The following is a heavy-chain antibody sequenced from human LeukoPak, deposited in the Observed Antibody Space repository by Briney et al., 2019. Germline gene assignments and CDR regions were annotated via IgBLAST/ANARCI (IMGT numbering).Heavy chain of an antibody. Sequence: GGSLRPSCTASGFPFSSYGMQWVRQAPGKGREWVACIRYDENTKYYADSVKGRFTVSRDNSENTLFLQMNSLRAEDTAVYYCAKENTRDGYRHFHYWGQGTLVTVSS. CDR3: AKENTRDGYRHFHY. V-gene: IGHV3-30*02. D-gene: IGHD5-24*01. CDR2: IRYDENTK. J-gene: IGHJ4*02. CDR1: GFPFSSYG.